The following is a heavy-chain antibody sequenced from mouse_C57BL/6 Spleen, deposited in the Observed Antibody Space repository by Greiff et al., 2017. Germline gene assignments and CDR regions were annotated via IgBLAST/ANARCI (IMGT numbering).Heavy chain of an antibody. CDR1: GYTFTSYW. CDR2: IYPGSGST. V-gene: IGHV1-55*01. CDR3: ACYGDYEAY. Sequence: VQLQQSGAELVKPGASVKMSCKASGYTFTSYWITWVKQRPGQGLEWIGDIYPGSGSTNYNEKFKGKATLPVDTSTSTAYMQLSSLTSEDSAVYYCACYGDYEAYWGQGTLVTVSA. J-gene: IGHJ3*01. D-gene: IGHD2-13*01.